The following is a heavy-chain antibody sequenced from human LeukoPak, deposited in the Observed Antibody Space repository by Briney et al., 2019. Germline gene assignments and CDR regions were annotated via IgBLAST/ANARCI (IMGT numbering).Heavy chain of an antibody. CDR3: ARLSTSSSPWFDP. J-gene: IGHJ5*02. Sequence: GESLKISCKGSGYNVISYWIGWVRQMPGKGLEWMGIIYPHDSETRYSPSFQGQVTISADKSISTAYLQWSSLKASDTGTYYCARLSTSSSPWFDPWGQGTLVTVSS. V-gene: IGHV5-51*01. D-gene: IGHD2-2*01. CDR1: GYNVISYW. CDR2: IYPHDSET.